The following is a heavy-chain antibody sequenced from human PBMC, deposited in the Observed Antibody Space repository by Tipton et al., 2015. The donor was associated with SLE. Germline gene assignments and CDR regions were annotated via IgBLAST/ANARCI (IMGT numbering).Heavy chain of an antibody. CDR2: IYYSGST. CDR3: ARDRPMVQGVYYGMDV. D-gene: IGHD3-10*01. Sequence: TLSLTCTVSGGSISSHYWSWIRQPPGKGLEWIGYIYYSGSTNYNPSLKSRVTISVDTSKNQFSLKLSSVTAADTAVYYCARDRPMVQGVYYGMDVWGQGTMVTVSS. CDR1: GGSISSHY. J-gene: IGHJ6*02. V-gene: IGHV4-59*11.